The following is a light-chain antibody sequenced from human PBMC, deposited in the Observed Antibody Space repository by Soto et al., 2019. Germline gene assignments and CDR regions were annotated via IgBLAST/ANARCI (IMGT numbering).Light chain of an antibody. CDR2: ETS. V-gene: IGKV3-11*01. CDR3: QQRSNRPLIFT. Sequence: EIVLTQAPATLSLSPGERATLSCRAGQSVGSHLAWYQQKPGQAPRLLIFETSNRATGIPTRFSGSGSGTDFTLTISSLEPEDFAVYYCQQRSNRPLIFTFGPGTKVDIK. J-gene: IGKJ3*01. CDR1: QSVGSH.